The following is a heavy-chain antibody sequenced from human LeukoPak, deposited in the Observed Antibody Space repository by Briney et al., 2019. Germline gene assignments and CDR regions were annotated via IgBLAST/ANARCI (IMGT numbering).Heavy chain of an antibody. J-gene: IGHJ5*02. Sequence: GGSLRLSCVASGFTLSGYWMYWVRQAPGKGLMYISRNNGDGSTTNYADVVKGRFTMSRDNVKDTLYLQMNSLRVEDTAVYYCARDPRNVGLAPWGQGTLVTVSS. CDR1: GFTLSGYW. CDR3: ARDPRNVGLAP. D-gene: IGHD2-15*01. V-gene: IGHV3-74*01. CDR2: NNGDGSTT.